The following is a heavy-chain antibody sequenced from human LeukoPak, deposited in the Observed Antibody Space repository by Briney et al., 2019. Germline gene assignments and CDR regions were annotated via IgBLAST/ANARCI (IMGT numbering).Heavy chain of an antibody. V-gene: IGHV3-30*02. CDR1: GFTFSSYG. J-gene: IGHJ4*02. D-gene: IGHD2-15*01. Sequence: PGGSLRLXCAASGFTFSSYGMQWVRQAPGKGLEWVAFIRYDGSNKYYTDSVKGRFTISRDNSKNTLYLQMNSLRAEDTAVYYCAKDRCSGGSCYVFDYWGQGTLVTVSS. CDR2: IRYDGSNK. CDR3: AKDRCSGGSCYVFDY.